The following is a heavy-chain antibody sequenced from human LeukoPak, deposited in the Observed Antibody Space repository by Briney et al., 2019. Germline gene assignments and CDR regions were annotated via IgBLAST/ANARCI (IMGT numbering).Heavy chain of an antibody. CDR3: ARDSLFDFWSGTGRTHAFDI. CDR1: GGTFSSYA. D-gene: IGHD3-3*01. CDR2: IIPILGIA. J-gene: IGHJ3*02. Sequence: SVKVSCKASGGTFSSYAISWVRQAPGQGLEWMGRIIPILGIANYAQKFQGRVTITADKSTSTAYMELSSLRSEDTAVYYCARDSLFDFWSGTGRTHAFDIWGQGTMVTVSS. V-gene: IGHV1-69*04.